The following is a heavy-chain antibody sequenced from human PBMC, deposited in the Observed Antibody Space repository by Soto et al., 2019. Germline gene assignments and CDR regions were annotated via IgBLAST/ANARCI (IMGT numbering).Heavy chain of an antibody. CDR2: IYYSGST. V-gene: IGHV4-31*03. D-gene: IGHD3-3*01. J-gene: IGHJ5*02. Sequence: TSETLSLTCTVSGGSINSGGYYWSWIRQHPGKGLEWIGYIYYSGSTYYNPSLKSRVTISVDTSKNQFSLKLSSVTAADTAVYYCARDRGYDFWSGYLPYNWFDPWGQGTLVTVSS. CDR3: ARDRGYDFWSGYLPYNWFDP. CDR1: GGSINSGGYY.